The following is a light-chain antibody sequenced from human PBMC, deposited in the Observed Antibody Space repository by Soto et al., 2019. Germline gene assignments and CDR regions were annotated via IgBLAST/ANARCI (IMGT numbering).Light chain of an antibody. V-gene: IGLV2-14*01. CDR1: SSDVGGYRY. CDR3: SSYTSRSTLV. CDR2: EVS. Sequence: QSALTQPASVSGSPGQSITMSCTGTSSDVGGYRYVSWYQQHPGKVPKLMIYEVSNRPSGVSNRFSGSKSGNTASLTISGLQAEDEADYYCSSYTSRSTLVFGGGTKLTV. J-gene: IGLJ2*01.